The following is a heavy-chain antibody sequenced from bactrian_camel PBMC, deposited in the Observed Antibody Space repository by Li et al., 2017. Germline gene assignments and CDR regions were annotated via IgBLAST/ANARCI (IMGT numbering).Heavy chain of an antibody. CDR2: FYRRTGST. CDR3: AAATSFAAWRGYTASNA. CDR1: TYTDSIDC. Sequence: VQLVESGGGSVAAGGSLRLSCAASTYTDSIDCMGWFRQLPGKEVEGVAAFYRRTGSTVYADSVKGRFTISQDIAKNTVYLQMNSLKPEDTGMYYCAAATSFAAWRGYTASNAWGRGTQVTVS. D-gene: IGHD2*01. J-gene: IGHJ4*01. V-gene: IGHV3S40*01.